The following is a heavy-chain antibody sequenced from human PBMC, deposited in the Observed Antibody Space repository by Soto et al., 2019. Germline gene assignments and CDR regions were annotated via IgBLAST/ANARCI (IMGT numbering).Heavy chain of an antibody. D-gene: IGHD2-15*01. CDR2: MNPNSGDT. V-gene: IGHV1-8*01. CDR1: GYSFSNYD. Sequence: ASVKVSCKASGYSFSNYDTYWVRQAPGQGLEWMGWMNPNSGDTVYAQKFQGGVTMTRDASVSTAYMELSSLTSEDTAVYYCARGRGGYCTGGTCYRWFDPWGQGTLVTVYS. J-gene: IGHJ5*02. CDR3: ARGRGGYCTGGTCYRWFDP.